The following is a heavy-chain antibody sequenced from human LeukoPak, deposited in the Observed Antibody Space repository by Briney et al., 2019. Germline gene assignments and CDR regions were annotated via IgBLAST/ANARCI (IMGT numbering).Heavy chain of an antibody. CDR2: IRSKANSYAT. D-gene: IGHD3-16*01. CDR1: GFTFSGSA. CDR3: TRRGPADY. J-gene: IGHJ4*02. Sequence: VGSLRLSCAASGFTFSGSAMHWVRQASGKGLEWVGRIRSKANSYATAYAASVKGRFTISRDDSKNTAYLQMNSLKTEDTAVYYFTRRGPADYWGQGTLVTVSS. V-gene: IGHV3-73*01.